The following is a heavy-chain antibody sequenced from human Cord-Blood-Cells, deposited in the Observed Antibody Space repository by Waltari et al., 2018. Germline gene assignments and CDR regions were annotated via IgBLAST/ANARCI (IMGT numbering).Heavy chain of an antibody. D-gene: IGHD6-13*01. CDR3: ATLPWSSSWPDFDY. CDR1: GYTFTGYY. J-gene: IGHJ4*02. Sequence: QVQLVQSGAEVKKPGASVKVPCKASGYTFTGYYMTWLRQAPGQGLEWSGWVNPNSGSTNDDQKFQGRVTMARDTYISRAYMELSRLRSDDTAVYYCATLPWSSSWPDFDYWGQGTLVTVSS. V-gene: IGHV1-2*02. CDR2: VNPNSGST.